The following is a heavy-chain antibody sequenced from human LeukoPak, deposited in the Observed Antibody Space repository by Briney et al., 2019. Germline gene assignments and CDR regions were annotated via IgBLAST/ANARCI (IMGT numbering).Heavy chain of an antibody. CDR3: ARGIVITFGGVGFIGGYFDY. CDR1: GFTFSSYW. D-gene: IGHD3-16*01. Sequence: GGSLRLSCAASGFTFSSYWMSWVRQAPGKGLEWVANIKQDGSEKYYVDSVKGRFTISRDNAKNSLYLQMNSLRAEDTAVYYCARGIVITFGGVGFIGGYFDYWGQGPLETVPS. V-gene: IGHV3-7*01. CDR2: IKQDGSEK. J-gene: IGHJ4*02.